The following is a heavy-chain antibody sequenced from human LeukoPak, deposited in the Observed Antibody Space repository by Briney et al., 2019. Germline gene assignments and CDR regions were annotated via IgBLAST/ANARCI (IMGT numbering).Heavy chain of an antibody. J-gene: IGHJ4*02. V-gene: IGHV3-7*01. CDR3: ARGPSTTLTPK. D-gene: IGHD4-17*01. Sequence: SGGSLRLSCVASEFSFSSYWMTWVRQAPGKGLEWVANIKQDGSVKNYVDSVKGRFTISRDNAENSLYLQMNSLRVEDTAVYYCARGPSTTLTPKWGQGTLVTVS. CDR2: IKQDGSVK. CDR1: EFSFSSYW.